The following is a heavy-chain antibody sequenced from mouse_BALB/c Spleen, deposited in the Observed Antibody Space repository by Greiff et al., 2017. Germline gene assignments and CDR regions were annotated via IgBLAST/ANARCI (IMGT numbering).Heavy chain of an antibody. D-gene: IGHD6-1*01. CDR1: GFTFSSYG. Sequence: EVQGVESGGGLVQPGGSLKLSCAASGFTFSSYGMSWVRQTPDKRLELVATINSNGGSTYYPDSVKGRFTISRDNAKNTLYLQMSSLKSEDTAMYYCAREWGPLDYWGQGTTLTVSS. V-gene: IGHV5-6-3*01. J-gene: IGHJ2*01. CDR3: AREWGPLDY. CDR2: INSNGGST.